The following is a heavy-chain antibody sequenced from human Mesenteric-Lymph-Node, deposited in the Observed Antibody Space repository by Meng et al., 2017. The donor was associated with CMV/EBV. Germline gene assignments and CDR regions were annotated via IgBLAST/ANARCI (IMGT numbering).Heavy chain of an antibody. Sequence: GESLKISCAASGFTFSDYWMHWVRQAPGKGLVWVSRINSDGSSTIYADSVKGRFTISRDNAKNSLYLQMNSLRAEDTAVYYCARRGTYFDYWGQGTLVTVSS. J-gene: IGHJ4*02. CDR3: ARRGTYFDY. V-gene: IGHV3-74*01. D-gene: IGHD1-1*01. CDR1: GFTFSDYW. CDR2: INSDGSST.